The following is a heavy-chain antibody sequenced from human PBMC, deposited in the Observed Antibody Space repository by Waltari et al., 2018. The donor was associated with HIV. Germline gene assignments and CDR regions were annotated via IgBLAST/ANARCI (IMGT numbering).Heavy chain of an antibody. J-gene: IGHJ4*02. CDR1: GYTFSDYY. CDR2: INPNRGGT. D-gene: IGHD3-16*02. Sequence: QVQLVQSGSEVKKPGASVKISCKSSGYTFSDYYIHWVRQDPGQRFEWRGWINPNRGGTNYAQKFQSRVSMTRDTSINTVYMELSGMGSDDTAIYYCARVPRGRVGDLSTYYYDFWGQGTRVTVSS. V-gene: IGHV1-2*02. CDR3: ARVPRGRVGDLSTYYYDF.